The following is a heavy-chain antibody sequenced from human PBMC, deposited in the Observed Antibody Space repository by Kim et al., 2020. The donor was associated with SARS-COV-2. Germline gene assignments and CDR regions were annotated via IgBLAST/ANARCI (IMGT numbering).Heavy chain of an antibody. CDR2: ISYDGSNK. V-gene: IGHV3-33*05. D-gene: IGHD3-22*01. CDR3: ARGMKYYYDSSGYYYQGSVAFDI. CDR1: GFTFSSYG. J-gene: IGHJ3*02. Sequence: GGSLRLSCAASGFTFSSYGMHWVRQAPGKGLEWVAVISYDGSNKYYADSVKGRFTISRDNSKNTLYLQMNSLRAEDTAVYYCARGMKYYYDSSGYYYQGSVAFDIWGQGTMVTVSS.